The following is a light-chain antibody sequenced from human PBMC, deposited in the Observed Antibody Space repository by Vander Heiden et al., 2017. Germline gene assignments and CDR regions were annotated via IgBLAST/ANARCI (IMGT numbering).Light chain of an antibody. V-gene: IGLV2-11*01. CDR1: SSDVGGYNY. Sequence: QSALTQPRSVSWSPGQSVTLSCTGTSSDVGGYNYFSWYQQHPGKAPKLMIYDVSKRPSGVPDRFSGSKSGNTASLTISGLQAEDEADYYCCSYAGSYTWVFGGGTKLTAL. CDR3: CSYAGSYTWV. J-gene: IGLJ3*02. CDR2: DVS.